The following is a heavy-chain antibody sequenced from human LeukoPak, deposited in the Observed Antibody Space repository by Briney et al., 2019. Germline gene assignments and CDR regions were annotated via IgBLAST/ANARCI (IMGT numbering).Heavy chain of an antibody. CDR2: ISSSSSYI. J-gene: IGHJ5*02. V-gene: IGHV3-21*01. D-gene: IGHD2-2*01. Sequence: GGSLRLSCAASGFTISSYSMNWVRQAPGKGLEWVSSISSSSSYIYYADSVKGRFTISRDNAKNSLYLQMNSLRAEDTAVYYCARDRVVPAAPNWFDPWGQGTLVTVSS. CDR3: ARDRVVPAAPNWFDP. CDR1: GFTISSYS.